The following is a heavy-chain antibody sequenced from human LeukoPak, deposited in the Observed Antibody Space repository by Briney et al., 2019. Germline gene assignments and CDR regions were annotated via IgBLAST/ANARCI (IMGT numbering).Heavy chain of an antibody. V-gene: IGHV3-30*04. D-gene: IGHD1-1*01. Sequence: PGGSLRLSCTASGFTFGDCAMSWVRQAPGKGLEWVAVVSYDGSYKYYADSVKGRFTISRDNSKNTLYLQMNSLRAEDTAVYYCARAPGYGAAYYFDYWGQGTLVTVSS. CDR3: ARAPGYGAAYYFDY. J-gene: IGHJ4*02. CDR2: VSYDGSYK. CDR1: GFTFGDCA.